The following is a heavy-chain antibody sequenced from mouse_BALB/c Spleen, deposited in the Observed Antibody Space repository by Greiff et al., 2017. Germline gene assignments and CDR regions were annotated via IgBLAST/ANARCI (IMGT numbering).Heavy chain of an antibody. CDR1: GYTFTSYW. CDR3: ARHDDAMDY. J-gene: IGHJ4*01. Sequence: VQLQQSGAELAKPGASVKMSCKASGYTFTSYWMHWVKQRPGQGLEWIGYINPSTGYTEYNQKFKDKATLTADKSSSTAYMQLSSLTSEDSAVYYWARHDDAMDYWGQGTSVTVSS. CDR2: INPSTGYT. D-gene: IGHD2-3*01. V-gene: IGHV1-7*01.